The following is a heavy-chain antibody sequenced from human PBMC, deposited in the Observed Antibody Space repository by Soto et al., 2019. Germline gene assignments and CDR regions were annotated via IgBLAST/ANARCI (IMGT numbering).Heavy chain of an antibody. Sequence: PGGSLRLSCAASGFTFDDYAMHWVRQAPGKGLEWVSGISWNSGSIGYADSVKGRFTISRDNAKNSLYLQMNSLRAEDTALYYCAKDYGGSSGWYGVWDYWGQGTLVTVSS. CDR1: GFTFDDYA. J-gene: IGHJ4*02. CDR2: ISWNSGSI. V-gene: IGHV3-9*01. D-gene: IGHD6-19*01. CDR3: AKDYGGSSGWYGVWDY.